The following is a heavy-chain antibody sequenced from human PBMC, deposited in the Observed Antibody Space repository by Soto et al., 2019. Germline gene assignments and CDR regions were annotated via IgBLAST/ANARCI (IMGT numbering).Heavy chain of an antibody. CDR3: AKDPVGILGPVTTEGYYYMDV. Sequence: GGSLRLSCAASGFTFSSYGMHWVRQAPGKGLEWVAVISYDGSNKYYADSVKGRFTISRDNSKNTLYLQMNSLRAEDTAVYYCAKDPVGILGPVTTEGYYYMDVWGKGTTVTVSS. CDR2: ISYDGSNK. D-gene: IGHD4-17*01. J-gene: IGHJ6*03. CDR1: GFTFSSYG. V-gene: IGHV3-30*18.